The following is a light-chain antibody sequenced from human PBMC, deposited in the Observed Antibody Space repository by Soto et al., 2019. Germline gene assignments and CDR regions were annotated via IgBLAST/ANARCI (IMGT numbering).Light chain of an antibody. Sequence: QSALTQPASVSGSPGQSITISCTGTSSDVGNYNLVSWYQQHPGKAPKVMIFEGSKRPSGVSNRFSGSKSGNTASLTISGLQAEGEADYYCCSYAGSSNPYVFGTGTKVTVL. J-gene: IGLJ1*01. V-gene: IGLV2-23*01. CDR1: SSDVGNYNL. CDR2: EGS. CDR3: CSYAGSSNPYV.